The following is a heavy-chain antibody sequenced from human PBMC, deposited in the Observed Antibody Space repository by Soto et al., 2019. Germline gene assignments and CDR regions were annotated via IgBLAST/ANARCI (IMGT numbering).Heavy chain of an antibody. CDR1: GFTFRSYV. J-gene: IGHJ1*01. CDR3: ARWGTTGGLDV. V-gene: IGHV3-30*19. Sequence: QVQLVESGGGVVQHGTSLRVSCVGSGFTFRSYVIHWVRQAPGKGLEWVALKSYDGSDKYYDDSVRGRFTISRDNSRNTLDLQMDSLRLEDTALYYCARWGTTGGLDVWGQGTLVSVSS. D-gene: IGHD3-16*01. CDR2: KSYDGSDK.